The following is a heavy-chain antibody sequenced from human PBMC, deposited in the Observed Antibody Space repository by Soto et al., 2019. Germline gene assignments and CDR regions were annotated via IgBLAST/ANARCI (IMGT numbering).Heavy chain of an antibody. D-gene: IGHD6-6*01. J-gene: IGHJ6*02. Sequence: LRLSCAASGFTFSSYSMNWVRQAPGKGLEWVSSISSSSSYIYYADSVKGRFTISRDNAKNTLYLQMNSLRAEDTDVYYCARETQGYEYRSSPYYYYGMDVWGQGTTVTVSS. V-gene: IGHV3-21*01. CDR3: ARETQGYEYRSSPYYYYGMDV. CDR1: GFTFSSYS. CDR2: ISSSSSYI.